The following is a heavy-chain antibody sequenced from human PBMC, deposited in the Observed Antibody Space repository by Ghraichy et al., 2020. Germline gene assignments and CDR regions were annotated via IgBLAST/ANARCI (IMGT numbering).Heavy chain of an antibody. CDR2: IKQDGSEK. CDR3: ARPGKPYNWFDP. CDR1: GFTFSSYW. Sequence: GVLNISCAASGFTFSSYWMSWVRQAPGKGLEWVANIKQDGSEKYYVDSVKGRFTISRDNAKNSLYLQMNSLRAEDTAVYYCARPGKPYNWFDPWGQGTLVTVSS. J-gene: IGHJ5*02. D-gene: IGHD3-10*01. V-gene: IGHV3-7*01.